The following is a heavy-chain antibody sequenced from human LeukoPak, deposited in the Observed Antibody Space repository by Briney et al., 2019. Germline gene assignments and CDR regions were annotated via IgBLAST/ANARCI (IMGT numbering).Heavy chain of an antibody. Sequence: SETLSLTCTVSGGSISSSSYYWGWIRQPPGKGLEWIGSIYYSGSTYYNPSLKSRVTISVDTSKNQFSLKLSSVTAADTAVYYCARPSMKDPRLFDYWGQGPLVTVPS. CDR1: GGSISSSSYY. J-gene: IGHJ4*02. V-gene: IGHV4-39*01. D-gene: IGHD2/OR15-2a*01. CDR3: ARPSMKDPRLFDY. CDR2: IYYSGST.